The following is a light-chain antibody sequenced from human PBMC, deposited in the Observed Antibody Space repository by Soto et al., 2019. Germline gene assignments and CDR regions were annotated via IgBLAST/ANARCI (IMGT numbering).Light chain of an antibody. CDR3: QQSQTVHLT. V-gene: IGKV1-33*01. Sequence: ACVGERLCTTCQASIDIRNYLTWYQKKPGQQXKXXXYGESTLETGVHSRFSGSGSGTDFTLTIRIFQPEDFATYFCQQSQTVHLTFGEGTNV. CDR1: IDIRNY. CDR2: GES. J-gene: IGKJ1*01.